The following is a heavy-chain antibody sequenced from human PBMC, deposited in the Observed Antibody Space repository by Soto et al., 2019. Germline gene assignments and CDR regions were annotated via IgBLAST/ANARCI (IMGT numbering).Heavy chain of an antibody. Sequence: EVQLVESGGDLVQHGQSLRLSCAASGFSFSSYSMNWVRQAPGKGREWISYLSSSKTYIWYADSVKGRFTISRDNAKNSLSLQMNSLRDEDTAVYYCVRDSGWAFDIWGLGTMVTVSS. CDR1: GFSFSSYS. J-gene: IGHJ3*02. V-gene: IGHV3-48*02. CDR3: VRDSGWAFDI. D-gene: IGHD6-19*01. CDR2: LSSSKTYI.